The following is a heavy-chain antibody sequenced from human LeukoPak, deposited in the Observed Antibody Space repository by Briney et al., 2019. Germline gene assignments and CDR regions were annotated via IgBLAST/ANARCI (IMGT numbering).Heavy chain of an antibody. CDR2: ISCGSSYI. CDR3: ARDQGPDGYSSSWYSYYFDY. D-gene: IGHD6-13*01. Sequence: NPGGSLRLSCAASGFTFSSYSMNWVRQAPGKGLEWVSSISCGSSYIYYADSVKGRFTISRDNAKNSLYLQMNSLRAEDTAVYYCARDQGPDGYSSSWYSYYFDYWGQGTLVTVSS. CDR1: GFTFSSYS. J-gene: IGHJ4*02. V-gene: IGHV3-21*01.